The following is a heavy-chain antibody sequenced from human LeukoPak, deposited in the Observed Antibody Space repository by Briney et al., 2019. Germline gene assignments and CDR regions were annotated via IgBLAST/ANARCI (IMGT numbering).Heavy chain of an antibody. J-gene: IGHJ6*03. V-gene: IGHV1-69*05. Sequence: GASVTVSCKASGGTFSSYAISWVRQAPGQGLEWMGGIIPIFGTANYAQKFQGRATITTDESTSTAYMELSSLRSEDTAVYYCARGYGVPAAINYYYYMDVWGKGTTVTVSS. CDR1: GGTFSSYA. D-gene: IGHD2-2*02. CDR3: ARGYGVPAAINYYYYMDV. CDR2: IIPIFGTA.